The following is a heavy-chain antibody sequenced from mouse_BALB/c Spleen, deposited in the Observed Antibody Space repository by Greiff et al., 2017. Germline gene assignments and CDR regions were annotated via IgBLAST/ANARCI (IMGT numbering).Heavy chain of an antibody. V-gene: IGHV14-3*02. CDR3: ARLPMDY. CDR2: IEPANGNT. J-gene: IGHJ4*01. Sequence: EVQLQQSGAELVKPGASVKLSCTASGFYIKDTYMHWVKQRPEQGLEWIGRIEPANGNTKYDPKFQGKATITADTSSNTAYLQLSSLTSEDTADYYCARLPMDYWGQGTSVTVSS. CDR1: GFYIKDTY.